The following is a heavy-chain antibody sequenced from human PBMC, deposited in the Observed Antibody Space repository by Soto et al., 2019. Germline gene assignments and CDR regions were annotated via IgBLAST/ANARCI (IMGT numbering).Heavy chain of an antibody. CDR1: GFTFDDYA. J-gene: IGHJ4*02. V-gene: IGHV3-9*01. CDR3: AKADTFAGEFDY. Sequence: GGSLRLSCAASGFTFDDYAMHWVRQAPGKGLEWVSGISWNSGSIGYADSVKGRFTISRDNAKNSLYLQMNSLRAEDTALYYCAKADTFAGEFDYWGQGTLVTVSS. CDR2: ISWNSGSI. D-gene: IGHD3-10*01.